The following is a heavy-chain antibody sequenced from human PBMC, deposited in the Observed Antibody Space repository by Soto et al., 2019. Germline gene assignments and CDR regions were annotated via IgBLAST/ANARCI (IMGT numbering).Heavy chain of an antibody. D-gene: IGHD6-19*01. V-gene: IGHV3-7*01. J-gene: IGHJ4*01. Sequence: RLSCAASGFTFSNYWMSWVRQAPGKGLEWGANIKQDGSEKYYVDSVKGRFTLSRDNAKNSLQLQMNSLRADDTAIYFCARVAYSHGCIYDYWGQGTMVTVSS. CDR2: IKQDGSEK. CDR1: GFTFSNYW. CDR3: ARVAYSHGCIYDY.